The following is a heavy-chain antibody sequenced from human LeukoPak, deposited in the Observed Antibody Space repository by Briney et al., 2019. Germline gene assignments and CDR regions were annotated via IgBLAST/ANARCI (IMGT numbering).Heavy chain of an antibody. CDR3: AKAGRGYYYYYYMDV. CDR2: ISWNSGSI. CDR1: GFTFDDCA. V-gene: IGHV3-9*01. Sequence: PGRSLRLSCAASGFTFDDCAMHWVRQAPGKGLEWVSGISWNSGSIGYADSVKGRFTISRDNAKNSLYLQMNSLRAEDTALYYCAKAGRGYYYYYYMDVWGKGTTVTVSS. J-gene: IGHJ6*03. D-gene: IGHD1-26*01.